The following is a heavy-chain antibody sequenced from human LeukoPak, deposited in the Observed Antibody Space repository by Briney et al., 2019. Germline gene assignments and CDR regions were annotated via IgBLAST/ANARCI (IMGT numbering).Heavy chain of an antibody. CDR1: GFTLSSYS. J-gene: IGHJ3*02. D-gene: IGHD2-15*01. Sequence: GGPLRLSCAASGFTLSSYSMNWVRQAPGKGLEWVSYISSSSSTIYYADSVKGRFTISRDNAKNSLYLQMNSLRAEDTAVYYCARDGRRKYCSGGSCYTDAFDIWGQGTMVTVSS. CDR3: ARDGRRKYCSGGSCYTDAFDI. CDR2: ISSSSSTI. V-gene: IGHV3-48*01.